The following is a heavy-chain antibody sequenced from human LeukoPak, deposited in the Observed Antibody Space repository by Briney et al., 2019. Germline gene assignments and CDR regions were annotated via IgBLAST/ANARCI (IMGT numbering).Heavy chain of an antibody. J-gene: IGHJ4*02. D-gene: IGHD1-1*01. Sequence: SETLSLTCTVSGGSISSYYWSWIRQPPGKGLEWIGYIYYSGSTNYNPSLKSQVTISVDTSKNQFSLKLSSVTAADTAVYYCARETGTTLSYFDYWGQGTLVTVSS. CDR3: ARETGTTLSYFDY. CDR2: IYYSGST. V-gene: IGHV4-59*01. CDR1: GGSISSYY.